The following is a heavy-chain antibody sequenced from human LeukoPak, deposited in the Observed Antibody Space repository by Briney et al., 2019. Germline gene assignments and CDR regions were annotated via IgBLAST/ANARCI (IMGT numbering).Heavy chain of an antibody. D-gene: IGHD3-10*01. CDR1: GFTFSSYW. J-gene: IGHJ4*02. CDR2: MNSDGSST. CDR3: ARPREYYFDY. V-gene: IGHV3-74*01. Sequence: GGSLRLSCAASGFTFSSYWMHWVRHAPGKGLVWVSRMNSDGSSTSYADSVKGRFTISRDNAKNTLYLQMNSLRAEDTAVYYCARPREYYFDYWGQGTLVTVSS.